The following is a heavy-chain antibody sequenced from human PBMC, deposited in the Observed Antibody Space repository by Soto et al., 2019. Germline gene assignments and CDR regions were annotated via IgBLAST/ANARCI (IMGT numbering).Heavy chain of an antibody. J-gene: IGHJ4*02. V-gene: IGHV4-31*03. CDR2: IFYTGST. Sequence: PSETLSLTCTVSGGSISSGGYYWSWIRQFPGKGLEWIGYIFYTGSTSYSPSLKSRLTMSVDTSKNQFSLRLSSVTAADTAVYFCARRLGYSSGYYFDYWGQGTLVTVSS. CDR1: GGSISSGGYY. CDR3: ARRLGYSSGYYFDY. D-gene: IGHD5-18*01.